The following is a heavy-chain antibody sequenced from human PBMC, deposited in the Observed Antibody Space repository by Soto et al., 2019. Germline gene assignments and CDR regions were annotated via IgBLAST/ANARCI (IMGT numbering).Heavy chain of an antibody. CDR2: INHSGST. V-gene: IGHV4-34*01. CDR3: ARLRNDILTGYYLDY. CDR1: GGSFSGYY. Sequence: TSETLCLTCAVYGGSFSGYYWSWIRQPPGKGLEWIGEINHSGSTNYNPSLKSRVTISVDTSKNQFSLKLSSVTAADTAVYYCARLRNDILTGYYLDYWGQGTLLTVSS. D-gene: IGHD3-9*01. J-gene: IGHJ4*02.